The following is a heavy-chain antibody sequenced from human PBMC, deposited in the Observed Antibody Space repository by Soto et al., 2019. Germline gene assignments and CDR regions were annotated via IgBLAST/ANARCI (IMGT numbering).Heavy chain of an antibody. J-gene: IGHJ6*02. CDR1: GFRFSTYG. D-gene: IGHD6-19*01. CDR2: ITGNAGST. CDR3: AKDQFSSGWYNDYYYGLNV. Sequence: TGGSLRLSCAASGFRFSTYGMIWVRQAPGKELEWVSAITGNAGSTFYGDSVKGRFTISRDNSRNTLFLQMNSLRAEDTAVYYCAKDQFSSGWYNDYYYGLNVWGQGTTVTVSS. V-gene: IGHV3-23*01.